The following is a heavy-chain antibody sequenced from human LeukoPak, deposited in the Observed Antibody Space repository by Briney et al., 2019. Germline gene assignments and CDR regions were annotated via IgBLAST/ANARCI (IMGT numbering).Heavy chain of an antibody. CDR2: ISSSSSYI. CDR1: GFTFSRYS. J-gene: IGHJ4*02. D-gene: IGHD6-6*01. V-gene: IGHV3-21*01. CDR3: ASSSIAARRAFDY. Sequence: GGSLRLSCAASGFTFSRYSMNWVRQAPGKGLEWVSSISSSSSYIYYADSVKGRFPISRDNAKNSLYLQMNSLRAEDTAVYYCASSSIAARRAFDYWGQGTLVTVSS.